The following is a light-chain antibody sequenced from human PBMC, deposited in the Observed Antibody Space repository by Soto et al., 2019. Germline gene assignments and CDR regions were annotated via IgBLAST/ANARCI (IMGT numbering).Light chain of an antibody. CDR1: QSISSY. V-gene: IGKV1-39*01. CDR2: DTF. J-gene: IGKJ3*01. CDR3: QQYGSSQFT. Sequence: DIQMTQSPSSLSASVGDRVTITCRASQSISSYLNWYQQKPCQAPTVLLFDTFSRATGVPDRFSGSGSGTDFTLTISRLEPEDFAVYYCQQYGSSQFTFGPGTKVNVK.